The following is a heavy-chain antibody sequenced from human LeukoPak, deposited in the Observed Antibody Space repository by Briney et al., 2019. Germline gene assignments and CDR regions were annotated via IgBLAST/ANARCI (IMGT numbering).Heavy chain of an antibody. CDR1: GILVSSNY. CDR3: ARDSDSSGWPLDY. CDR2: IDSTGST. D-gene: IGHD6-19*01. V-gene: IGHV3-66*01. Sequence: GGSLRLSCVASGILVSSNYMSWVRQAPGKGLEWVSFIDSTGSTYYADSVKGRFTISRDNSRNTLYLQMNSLRVEDTAVYYCARDSDSSGWPLDYWGQGTLVTVSS. J-gene: IGHJ4*02.